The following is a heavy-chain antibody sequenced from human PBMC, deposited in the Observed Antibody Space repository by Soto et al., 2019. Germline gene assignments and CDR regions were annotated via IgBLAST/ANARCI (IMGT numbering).Heavy chain of an antibody. V-gene: IGHV3-48*03. D-gene: IGHD3-22*01. Sequence: GGSLRLSCAASGFTFSSYEMDWVRQAPGKGLEWVSYISSSGSTIYYADSVKGRFTISRDNAKNSLYLQMNSLRAEDTAVYYCERIKPSGYLDYWGQGTLVTVSS. CDR2: ISSSGSTI. CDR1: GFTFSSYE. CDR3: ERIKPSGYLDY. J-gene: IGHJ4*02.